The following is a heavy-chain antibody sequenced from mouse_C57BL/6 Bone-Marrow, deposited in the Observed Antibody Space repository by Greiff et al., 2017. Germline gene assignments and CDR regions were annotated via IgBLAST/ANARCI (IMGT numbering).Heavy chain of an antibody. Sequence: QVQLQQSGAELVKPGASVKLSCKASGYTFTSYWMHWVKQRPGRGLEWIGRIDPNSGGTKYNEKFKSKATLTVDKPSSTAYMQLSSLTSEDCAVYYCAYYYGSSGVYWYFDVWGTGTTVTVSS. CDR1: GYTFTSYW. CDR3: AYYYGSSGVYWYFDV. J-gene: IGHJ1*03. V-gene: IGHV1-62-3*01. CDR2: IDPNSGGT. D-gene: IGHD1-1*01.